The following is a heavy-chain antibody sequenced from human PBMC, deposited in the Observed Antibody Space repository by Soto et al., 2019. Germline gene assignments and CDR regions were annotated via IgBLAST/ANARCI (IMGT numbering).Heavy chain of an antibody. CDR1: GFTFSSFA. CDR2: LSYDGTNK. D-gene: IGHD3-22*01. V-gene: IGHV3-30-3*01. Sequence: QVQLVESGGGVVQPGRSLRLSCAASGFTFSSFAMHWVRQAPGKGLGWVAVLSYDGTNKYYADSVKGRFTISRDLSKNTLYLQMNSLRSEDTAVYYCARGQAVLRNYYDSSGVGFDYWGQGTLVTVSS. CDR3: ARGQAVLRNYYDSSGVGFDY. J-gene: IGHJ4*02.